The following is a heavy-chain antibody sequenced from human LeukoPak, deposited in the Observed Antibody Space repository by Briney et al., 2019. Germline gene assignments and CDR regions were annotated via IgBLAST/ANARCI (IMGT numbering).Heavy chain of an antibody. D-gene: IGHD6-13*01. CDR3: AKIAATDPIDF. Sequence: GALRLSCAASGFTFSSYSMNWVRQAPGKGLDWVSSLTGSGRDTYYTDSVKGRFTISRDNSKNTLYLQMNSLRPDDTAVYYCAKIAATDPIDFWGQGTLVTVSS. CDR1: GFTFSSYS. V-gene: IGHV3-23*01. J-gene: IGHJ4*02. CDR2: LTGSGRDT.